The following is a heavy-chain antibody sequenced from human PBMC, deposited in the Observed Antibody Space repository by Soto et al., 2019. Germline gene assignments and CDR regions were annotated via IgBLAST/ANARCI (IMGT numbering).Heavy chain of an antibody. V-gene: IGHV3-74*01. J-gene: IGHJ4*02. Sequence: PSETLRLSCAASGFTFSTYCMHWVRHTPGTGLVWVSRTCRYGRELYYADSVKGRFTISRDDAKNTLYLQMDSLRVEDTGIYYCVRGTTAWRGMDYWGQGALVTVSS. CDR3: VRGTTAWRGMDY. CDR1: GFTFSTYC. CDR2: TCRYGREL. D-gene: IGHD1-1*01.